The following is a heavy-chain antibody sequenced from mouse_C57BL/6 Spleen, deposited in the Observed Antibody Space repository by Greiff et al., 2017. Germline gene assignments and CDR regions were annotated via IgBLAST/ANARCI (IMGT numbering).Heavy chain of an antibody. CDR3: ARSGIYDGYLYYFDY. CDR1: GYSFTGYY. CDR2: INPSTGGT. V-gene: IGHV1-42*01. J-gene: IGHJ2*01. D-gene: IGHD2-3*01. Sequence: EVQLQQSGPELVKPGASVKISCKASGYSFTGYYMNWVKQSPEKSLEWIGEINPSTGGTTYNQKFKAKATLTVDKSSSTAYMQLKSLTSEDSAVYYCARSGIYDGYLYYFDYWGQGTTLTVSS.